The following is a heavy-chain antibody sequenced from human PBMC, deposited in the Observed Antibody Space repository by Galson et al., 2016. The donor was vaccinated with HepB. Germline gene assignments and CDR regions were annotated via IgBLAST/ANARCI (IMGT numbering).Heavy chain of an antibody. CDR2: IYSGGST. D-gene: IGHD6-13*01. Sequence: SLRLSCAASGFTVSNNFMTWVRQGPGKGLEWVSLIYSGGSTHYADSVKGRFTISRDNAKNTLYLQMNNLRAEDTAVYYCARVSGVAAGGTIPRGGYWGQGTLVTVSS. J-gene: IGHJ4*02. CDR1: GFTVSNNF. V-gene: IGHV3-53*01. CDR3: ARVSGVAAGGTIPRGGY.